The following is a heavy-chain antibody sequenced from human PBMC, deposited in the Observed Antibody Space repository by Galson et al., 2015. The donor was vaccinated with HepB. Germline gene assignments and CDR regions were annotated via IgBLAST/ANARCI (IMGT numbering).Heavy chain of an antibody. Sequence: SLRLSCAASGFTFSSFWMSWVRQAPGRGLEWVANINQDGSGKCYVDSVKGRFTISRDNAKNALYLQMISLGAEDTAMYYCAIHPRVAAVGDFDYWGQGTLVTVSS. CDR2: INQDGSGK. V-gene: IGHV3-7*01. J-gene: IGHJ4*02. D-gene: IGHD6-13*01. CDR3: AIHPRVAAVGDFDY. CDR1: GFTFSSFW.